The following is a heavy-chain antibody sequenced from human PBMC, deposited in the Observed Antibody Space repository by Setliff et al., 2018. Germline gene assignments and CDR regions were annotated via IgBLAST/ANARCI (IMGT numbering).Heavy chain of an antibody. D-gene: IGHD1-26*01. Sequence: LSETLSLTCTVPGGSISDNGYFWGWVRQPPGKGLEWIGNIYFGGNTYFNPSFKSRVTMSIDTSNSQFSLKLSSVTAADTAIYYCARDASASDGRNAFDIWGQGTMVTVSS. CDR1: GGSISDNGYF. CDR2: IYFGGNT. CDR3: ARDASASDGRNAFDI. J-gene: IGHJ3*02. V-gene: IGHV4-39*07.